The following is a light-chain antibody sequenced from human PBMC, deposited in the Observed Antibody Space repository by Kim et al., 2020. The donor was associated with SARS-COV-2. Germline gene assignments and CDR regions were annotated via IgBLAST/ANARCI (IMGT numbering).Light chain of an antibody. Sequence: SSELTQDPAVSVALGQTVRITCQGDSLRSYHASWYQQKSGQAPVLVIYGKNNRPSGIPDRFSGSSSRNTASLTITGAQAEDEADYYCNSRDSSTDHVLFGGGTQLTVL. CDR1: SLRSYH. CDR3: NSRDSSTDHVL. CDR2: GKN. J-gene: IGLJ2*01. V-gene: IGLV3-19*01.